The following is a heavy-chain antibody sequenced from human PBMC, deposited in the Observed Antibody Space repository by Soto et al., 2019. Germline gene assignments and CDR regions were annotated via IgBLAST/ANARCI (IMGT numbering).Heavy chain of an antibody. CDR3: ARFTHSSGYWYFDY. D-gene: IGHD3-22*01. Sequence: QVQLQESGPGLVKPSQTLSLTCTVSGGSISSGGYYWSWIRQHPGKGLEWIGYIYYSGSTYYNPSLKSRVTTSVDTSKNQFSLKLSSVTAADTAVYYCARFTHSSGYWYFDYWGQGTLVTVSS. J-gene: IGHJ4*02. CDR1: GGSISSGGYY. V-gene: IGHV4-31*03. CDR2: IYYSGST.